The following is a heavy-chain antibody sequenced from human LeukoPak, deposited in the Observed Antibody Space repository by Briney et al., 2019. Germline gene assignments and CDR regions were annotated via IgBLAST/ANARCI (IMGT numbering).Heavy chain of an antibody. CDR3: ARDAGRTVVTPYFDY. D-gene: IGHD4-23*01. CDR1: GFTFSSYA. V-gene: IGHV3-64*02. CDR2: ISSNGGST. J-gene: IGHJ4*02. Sequence: PGGSLRLSCAASGFTFSSYAMHWVRQAPGKGLEYVSAISSNGGSTYYADSVKGRFTISRDNSKDTLYLQMGSLRAEDMAVYYCARDAGRTVVTPYFDYWGQGTLVTVSS.